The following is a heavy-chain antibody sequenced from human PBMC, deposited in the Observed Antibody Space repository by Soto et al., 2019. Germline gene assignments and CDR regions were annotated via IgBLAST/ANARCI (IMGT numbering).Heavy chain of an antibody. Sequence: GGSLRLSCAASGFTFSSYGMHWVRQAPGKGLEWVAVISYDGSNKYYADSVKGRFTISRDNSKNTLYLQMNSLRAEDTAVYYCAKDYLRTNLEDPAWYYHYGMAFWGQGSSVTVSS. V-gene: IGHV3-30*18. CDR1: GFTFSSYG. CDR2: ISYDGSNK. J-gene: IGHJ6*02. D-gene: IGHD2-2*01. CDR3: AKDYLRTNLEDPAWYYHYGMAF.